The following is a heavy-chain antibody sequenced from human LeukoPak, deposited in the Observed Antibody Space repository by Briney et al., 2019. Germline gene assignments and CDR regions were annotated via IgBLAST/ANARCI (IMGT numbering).Heavy chain of an antibody. CDR3: AKIVVPFDY. V-gene: IGHV3-15*01. D-gene: IGHD1-26*01. J-gene: IGHJ4*02. CDR2: IKSKTDGGTT. Sequence: AGGSLRLSCAASGFTFINAWMNWVRQAPGKGLEWVGRIKSKTDGGTTDYAAPVKGRFTISRDDSKNTLYLQMNSLRPEDTAVYYCAKIVVPFDYWGQGTLVTVSS. CDR1: GFTFINAW.